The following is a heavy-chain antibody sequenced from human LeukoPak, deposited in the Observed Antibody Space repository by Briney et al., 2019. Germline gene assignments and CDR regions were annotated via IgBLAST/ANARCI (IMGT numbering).Heavy chain of an antibody. D-gene: IGHD1-26*01. CDR3: AREVEWELPDY. Sequence: GGSLRLSCAASGFTFSAYEMNWVRQAPGKGLEWVSYITADGTNKYDADSVKGRFTISRDNAKNSLYLQMNSLRVDDTAIYYCAREVEWELPDYWGQGALVAVSS. CDR1: GFTFSAYE. V-gene: IGHV3-48*03. J-gene: IGHJ4*02. CDR2: ITADGTNK.